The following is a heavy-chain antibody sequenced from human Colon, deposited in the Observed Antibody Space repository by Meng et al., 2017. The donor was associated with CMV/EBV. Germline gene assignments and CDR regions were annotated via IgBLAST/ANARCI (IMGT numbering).Heavy chain of an antibody. CDR2: IGWNGNTK. V-gene: IGHV3-20*04. Sequence: SCRGSGFTFGDYGMSWVRQVPGKGLEWVSGIGWNGNTKGYADSVRGRFIISRDDAQNSLYLNMSSLTVDDTALYYCARDRDFWRGQHGEFEHWGQGTLVTVSS. CDR3: ARDRDFWRGQHGEFEH. J-gene: IGHJ4*02. D-gene: IGHD3-3*01. CDR1: GFTFGDYG.